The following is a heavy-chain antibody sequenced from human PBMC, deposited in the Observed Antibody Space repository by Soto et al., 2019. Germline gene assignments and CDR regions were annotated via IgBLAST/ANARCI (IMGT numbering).Heavy chain of an antibody. CDR3: ARDNHRVVDV. V-gene: IGHV4-30-4*01. CDR2: IYYSGST. J-gene: IGHJ6*02. CDR1: GGSSSSGDYY. Sequence: SATLCRTCPFAGGSSSSGDYYLLWIRQPPGKGLEWIGYIYYSGSTYYNPSLKSRVTISVDTSKNQFSLKLSSVTAADTAVYYCARDNHRVVDVWGQGTTVTVSS.